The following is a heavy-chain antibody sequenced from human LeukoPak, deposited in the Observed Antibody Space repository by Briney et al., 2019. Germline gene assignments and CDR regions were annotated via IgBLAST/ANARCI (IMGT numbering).Heavy chain of an antibody. J-gene: IGHJ6*03. CDR1: GYSISTMSYY. V-gene: IGHV4-39*07. D-gene: IGHD4-17*01. Sequence: SETLSLTCTVSGYSISTMSYYWGWIRQPPGKGLEWIGSIFYSGSTYYSPSLKTRVTISVDTSKNQFSLKLSSVTAADTAVYYCARVGASDGHGDYGFLYFHYYMDVWGKGTTVTVSS. CDR3: ARVGASDGHGDYGFLYFHYYMDV. CDR2: IFYSGST.